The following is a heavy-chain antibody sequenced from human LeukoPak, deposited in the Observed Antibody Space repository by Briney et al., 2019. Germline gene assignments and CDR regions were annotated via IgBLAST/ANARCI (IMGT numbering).Heavy chain of an antibody. D-gene: IGHD3-22*01. CDR2: INPNSGGT. Sequence: ASVKVSCKASGYTFTGYYMHWVRQAPGQGLEWMGWINPNSGGTNYAQKFQGRVTMTRDTSISTAYMELSRLRSDDTAVYYCARAIDYYDSSGYYYEEYFQHWGQGTLVTVSS. V-gene: IGHV1-2*02. J-gene: IGHJ1*01. CDR3: ARAIDYYDSSGYYYEEYFQH. CDR1: GYTFTGYY.